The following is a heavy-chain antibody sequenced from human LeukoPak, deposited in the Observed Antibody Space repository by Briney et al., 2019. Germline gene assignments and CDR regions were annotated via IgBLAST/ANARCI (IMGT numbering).Heavy chain of an antibody. CDR2: IKQDGTEK. V-gene: IGHV3-7*01. CDR1: GFSFTTYW. CDR3: ANLLRWEPY. D-gene: IGHD4-23*01. Sequence: GGSLRLSCGASGFSFTTYWMGWVRQAPGKGLEWVANIKQDGTEKYYVDSVKGRFTISRDNSKNTLYLQMNSLRAEDTAVYYCANLLRWEPYWGQGTLVTVSS. J-gene: IGHJ4*02.